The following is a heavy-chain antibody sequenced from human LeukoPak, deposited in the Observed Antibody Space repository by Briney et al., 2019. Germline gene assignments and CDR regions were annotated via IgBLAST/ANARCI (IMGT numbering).Heavy chain of an antibody. CDR3: VKEGEVVITHRFDS. D-gene: IGHD3-22*01. Sequence: PGGSLRLSCAASGFTFSSYDMHWVRQGTGKGLEWVSAIGTAGDTYYPDSVKGRFTISRENAKNSLYLQVNSLRAEDTAVYYCVKEGEVVITHRFDSWGQGTLVTVSS. CDR2: IGTAGDT. CDR1: GFTFSSYD. V-gene: IGHV3-13*01. J-gene: IGHJ4*02.